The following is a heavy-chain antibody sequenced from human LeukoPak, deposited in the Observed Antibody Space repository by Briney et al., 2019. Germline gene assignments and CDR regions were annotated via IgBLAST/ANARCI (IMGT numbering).Heavy chain of an antibody. V-gene: IGHV1-18*01. CDR1: GYTFTSYG. CDR2: ISAYNGNT. J-gene: IGHJ4*02. Sequence: ASVKVSCKASGYTFTSYGISWVRQAPGQGLEWMGWISAYNGNTNYAQKLQGRVTMTTDTSTSTAYMELSRLRSDDTAVYYCAREDRGGCSGGSCYAPRKLGDYWGQGTLVTVSS. D-gene: IGHD2-15*01. CDR3: AREDRGGCSGGSCYAPRKLGDY.